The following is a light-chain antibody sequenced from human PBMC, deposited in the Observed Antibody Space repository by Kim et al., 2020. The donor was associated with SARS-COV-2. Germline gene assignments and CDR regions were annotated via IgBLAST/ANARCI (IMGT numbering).Light chain of an antibody. J-gene: IGKJ2*01. V-gene: IGKV3-15*01. Sequence: IVMTQSPATLSVSPGERATLSCRASQSVSRHLAWYQQKPGQAPRLLIYGASTRATGIPARFSGSGSGTEFTLTISSLQSEDFAVYYCQQYNNWPPYTFGQGTKLEI. CDR2: GAS. CDR3: QQYNNWPPYT. CDR1: QSVSRH.